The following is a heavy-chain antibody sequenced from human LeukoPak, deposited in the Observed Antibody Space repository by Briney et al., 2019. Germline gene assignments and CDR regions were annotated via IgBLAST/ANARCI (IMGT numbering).Heavy chain of an antibody. CDR3: ARDGGDYVVY. CDR2: IKQDGSEK. Sequence: TGGSLRLSCAASGFTFSDYYMSWVRQAPGKGLEWVANIKQDGSEKYYVDSVKGRFTISRDNAKNSLYLQMNSLRAEDTAVYYCARDGGDYVVYWGQGTLVTVSS. J-gene: IGHJ4*02. V-gene: IGHV3-7*03. CDR1: GFTFSDYY. D-gene: IGHD4-17*01.